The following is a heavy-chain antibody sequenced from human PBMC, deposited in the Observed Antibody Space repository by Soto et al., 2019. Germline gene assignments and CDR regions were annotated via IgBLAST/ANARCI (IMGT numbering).Heavy chain of an antibody. Sequence: ESGGGVVQPGTSLRLSCAASGFTFNTHPLYWVRQAPGKGLEWVAFISYDGTNKFYADSVKGRFTISRDTSKSTLYPQMYRLRDDDTAVYYCARGVEGWYFDYWGRGPLVTVSS. CDR3: ARGVEGWYFDY. J-gene: IGHJ4*02. CDR2: ISYDGTNK. V-gene: IGHV3-30-3*01. D-gene: IGHD3-3*01. CDR1: GFTFNTHP.